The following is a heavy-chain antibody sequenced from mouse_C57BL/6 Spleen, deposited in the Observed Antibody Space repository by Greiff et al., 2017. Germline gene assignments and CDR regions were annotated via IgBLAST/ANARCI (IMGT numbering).Heavy chain of an antibody. J-gene: IGHJ3*01. V-gene: IGHV1-55*01. CDR1: GYTFTSYW. Sequence: QVQLQQPGAELVKPGASVKMSCKASGYTFTSYWITWVKQRPGQGLEWIGDIYPGSGSTNYNEEFKSKATLTVDTSSSTAYMQLSSLTSEDSAVYYWARRGIDDDYDVFADWGQGTLVTVSA. CDR2: IYPGSGST. CDR3: ARRGIDDDYDVFAD. D-gene: IGHD2-4*01.